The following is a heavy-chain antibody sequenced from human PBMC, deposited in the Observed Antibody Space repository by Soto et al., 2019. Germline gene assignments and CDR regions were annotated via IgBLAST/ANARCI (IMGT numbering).Heavy chain of an antibody. V-gene: IGHV3-33*01. CDR3: AVVVADNDAFDI. D-gene: IGHD2-15*01. J-gene: IGHJ3*02. CDR2: IWYDGSNK. CDR1: GFTFSSYG. Sequence: QVQLVESGGGVVQPGRSLRLSCAASGFTFSSYGMHWVRQAPGKGLEWVAVIWYDGSNKYYADSVKGRFTISRDNSKNTLYLQMNSLRAEDTAVYYCAVVVADNDAFDIWGQGTMVTVSS.